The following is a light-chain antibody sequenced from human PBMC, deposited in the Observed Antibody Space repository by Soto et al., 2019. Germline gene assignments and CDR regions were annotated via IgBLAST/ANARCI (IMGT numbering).Light chain of an antibody. CDR3: QQYAALPFT. CDR2: GGS. J-gene: IGKJ3*01. V-gene: IGKV3-20*01. CDR1: QTVTSNY. Sequence: EIVLTQSPGTLSLSPGERATLSCRASQTVTSNYLAWYQQRPGQAPRLLIYGGSTRATGIPDRFSGSGSGTDFTLTINRLEPEDLAVYYCQQYAALPFTFGPGTTVDI.